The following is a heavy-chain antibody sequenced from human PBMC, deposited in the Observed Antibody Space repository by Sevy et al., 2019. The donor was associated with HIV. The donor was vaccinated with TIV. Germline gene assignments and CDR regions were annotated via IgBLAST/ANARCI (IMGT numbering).Heavy chain of an antibody. CDR3: AKDGGDIVVVVAAYYYYYGMDV. V-gene: IGHV3-11*01. Sequence: GGSLRLSCAASGFTFSDYYMSWIRQAPGKGLEWISYISGSGSTIYNADSVKGRFTISRDNAKNSLYLQMNSLRAEDTAVYYCAKDGGDIVVVVAAYYYYYGMDVWGQGTTVTVSS. D-gene: IGHD2-15*01. CDR1: GFTFSDYY. CDR2: ISGSGSTI. J-gene: IGHJ6*02.